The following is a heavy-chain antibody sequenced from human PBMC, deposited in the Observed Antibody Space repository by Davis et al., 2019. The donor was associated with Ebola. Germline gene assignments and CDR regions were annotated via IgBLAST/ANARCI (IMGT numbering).Heavy chain of an antibody. CDR2: IYPGDSDT. CDR3: ARAPYYYDVSGFYVDY. J-gene: IGHJ4*02. CDR1: GYSFTNYW. Sequence: GESLKISCEGSGYSFTNYWIGWVRQMPGKGLEWMGMIYPGDSDTKYSPSFQGQVTMSADKSISTAYLQWSSLKASDTATYYCARAPYYYDVSGFYVDYWGQGTLVTVSS. V-gene: IGHV5-51*01. D-gene: IGHD3-22*01.